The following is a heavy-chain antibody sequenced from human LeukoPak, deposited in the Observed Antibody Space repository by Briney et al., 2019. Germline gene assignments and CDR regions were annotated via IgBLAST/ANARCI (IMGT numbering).Heavy chain of an antibody. D-gene: IGHD4-17*01. CDR2: ISYDGSNK. Sequence: GRSLSRSCAAYGFTFCCYDRLWDRPAQGKELEWVADISYDGSNKYYADSRNGRFTITRDNSKNTLYLQMNSLRAEDTAVYYCAREGTVTTEAFDIWGQGTMVTVSS. CDR3: AREGTVTTEAFDI. J-gene: IGHJ3*02. V-gene: IGHV3-30-3*01. CDR1: GFTFCCYD.